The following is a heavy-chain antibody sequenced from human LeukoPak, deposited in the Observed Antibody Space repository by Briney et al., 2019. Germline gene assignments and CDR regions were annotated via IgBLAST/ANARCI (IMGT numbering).Heavy chain of an antibody. CDR3: ASVDTATHLDY. V-gene: IGHV3-23*01. D-gene: IGHD5-18*01. CDR1: GFTFSSYA. CDR2: ISGSGGST. J-gene: IGHJ4*02. Sequence: GGSLRLSCVASGFTFSSYAMSWVRQAPGKGLEWVSAISGSGGSTYYADSVKGRLTISRDNSKNTLYLQMNSLRAEDTAVYYCASVDTATHLDYWGQGTLVTVSS.